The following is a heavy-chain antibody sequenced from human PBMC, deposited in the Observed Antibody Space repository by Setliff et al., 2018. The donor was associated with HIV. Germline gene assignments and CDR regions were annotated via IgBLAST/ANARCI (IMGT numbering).Heavy chain of an antibody. Sequence: LSLSCAASGITLSNYAMHWVRQAPGKGLEWVAIVSNDGSEKYYADSMKGRFTISRDNSMNTLYLQMSGLRAEDTAIYYCAKGGIGRNWGIDYWGQGTLVTVSS. D-gene: IGHD7-27*01. CDR2: VSNDGSEK. CDR3: AKGGIGRNWGIDY. V-gene: IGHV3-30*04. CDR1: GITLSNYA. J-gene: IGHJ4*02.